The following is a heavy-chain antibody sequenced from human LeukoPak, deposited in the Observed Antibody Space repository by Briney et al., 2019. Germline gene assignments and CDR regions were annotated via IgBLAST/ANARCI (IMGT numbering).Heavy chain of an antibody. CDR2: IWYDGSNK. CDR3: ARELVVAGFDY. V-gene: IGHV3-33*01. J-gene: IGHJ4*02. Sequence: GRSLRLSCAASGFTFSSYGRHWVRRAPGKGLEGGAVIWYDGSNKYYADSVKRRFTIYRDNSKNTLYLQMNSLTAEATAVYYCARELVVAGFDYWGQGNLVPVSS. CDR1: GFTFSSYG. D-gene: IGHD2-15*01.